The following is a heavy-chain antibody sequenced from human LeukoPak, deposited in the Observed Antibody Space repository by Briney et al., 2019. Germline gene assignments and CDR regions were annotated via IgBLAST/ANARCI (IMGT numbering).Heavy chain of an antibody. CDR3: ARAREITVSGTDYFDY. Sequence: GSLRLSCAVSGFRFSNYWMTWVRQAPGKGLEWVANIKHDGSGPSYLHSVKGRFTISRDNARNLLSLQMSSLRAEDTAVYCCARAREITVSGTDYFDYWGQGTLVTVSS. V-gene: IGHV3-7*01. J-gene: IGHJ4*02. D-gene: IGHD6-19*01. CDR1: GFRFSNYW. CDR2: IKHDGSGP.